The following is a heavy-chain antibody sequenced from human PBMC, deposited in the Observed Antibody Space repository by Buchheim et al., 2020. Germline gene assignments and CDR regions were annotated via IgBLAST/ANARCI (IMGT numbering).Heavy chain of an antibody. CDR2: ISYDGSNK. Sequence: QVQLVESGGGVVQPGRSLRLSCAASGFTFSSYGMHWVRQAPGKGLEWVAVISYDGSNKYYADSVKGRFTISRDNSKNTLYLQMNSLRAEDTAVYYCANGEYYDFWSGYFMDYWGQGTL. V-gene: IGHV3-30*18. CDR3: ANGEYYDFWSGYFMDY. D-gene: IGHD3-3*01. CDR1: GFTFSSYG. J-gene: IGHJ4*02.